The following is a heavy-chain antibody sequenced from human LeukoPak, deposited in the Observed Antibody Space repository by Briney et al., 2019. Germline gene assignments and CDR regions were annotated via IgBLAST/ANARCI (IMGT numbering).Heavy chain of an antibody. CDR1: GGSISSYY. CDR3: ARDGRFPPEVLPRYFDY. V-gene: IGHV4-4*07. Sequence: PSETLSLTCTVSGGSISSYYWSWIRQPAGKGLEWIGSIYYSGSTYYNPSLKSRVTISVDTSKNQFSLKLSSVTAADTAVYYCARDGRFPPEVLPRYFDYWGQGTLVTVSS. D-gene: IGHD1-26*01. J-gene: IGHJ4*02. CDR2: IYYSGST.